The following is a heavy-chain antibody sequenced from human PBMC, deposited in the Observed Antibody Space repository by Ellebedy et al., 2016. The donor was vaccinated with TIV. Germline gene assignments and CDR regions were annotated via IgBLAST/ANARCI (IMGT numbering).Heavy chain of an antibody. J-gene: IGHJ6*02. CDR3: ARARLKNYYYGMDV. V-gene: IGHV3-30-3*01. CDR1: GFTFSSYA. Sequence: GGSLRLXCAASGFTFSSYAMHWVRQAPGKGLEWVAVISYDGSNKYYADSVKGRFTISRDNSKNTLYLQMNSLRAEDTAVYYCARARLKNYYYGMDVWGQGTTVTVSS. CDR2: ISYDGSNK.